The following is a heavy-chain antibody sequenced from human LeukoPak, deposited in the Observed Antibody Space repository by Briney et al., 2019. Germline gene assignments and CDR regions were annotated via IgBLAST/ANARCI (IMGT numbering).Heavy chain of an antibody. CDR2: ISAYNGNT. CDR3: ARVRDSSGWSEIDY. CDR1: AYTFISYG. J-gene: IGHJ4*02. V-gene: IGHV1-18*04. D-gene: IGHD6-19*01. Sequence: ASVKVSCKASAYTFISYGISWVRQAPGQGLQWMGWISAYNGNTNYAQKLQGRVTMTTDTSTSTAYMELRSLRSDDTAVYYCARVRDSSGWSEIDYWGQGTLVTVSS.